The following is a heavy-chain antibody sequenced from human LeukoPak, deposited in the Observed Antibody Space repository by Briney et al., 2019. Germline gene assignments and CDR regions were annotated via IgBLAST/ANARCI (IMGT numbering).Heavy chain of an antibody. CDR2: ISPSSGTM. Sequence: GSLRLSCAASGFTFSDCVMSWLRQAPGKGLEWVSYISPSSGTMYYADSVEGRFTISRDNARSSLYLHMNSLRDEDTAVYYCARAAYSSSPDYWGQGTLVTVSS. CDR1: GFTFSDCV. V-gene: IGHV3-48*02. J-gene: IGHJ4*02. CDR3: ARAAYSSSPDY. D-gene: IGHD6-13*01.